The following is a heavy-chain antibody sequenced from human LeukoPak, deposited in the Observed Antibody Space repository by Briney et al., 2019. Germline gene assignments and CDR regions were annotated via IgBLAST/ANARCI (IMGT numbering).Heavy chain of an antibody. CDR3: ARLLSSPVRYFDWLSDY. D-gene: IGHD3-9*01. CDR2: MNPNSGNT. J-gene: IGHJ4*02. Sequence: SVKVSYKASGSTFTSYDINWVRQATGQGLEWMGWMNPNSGNTGYAQKFQGRVTMTRNTSISTAYMELSSLRSEDTAVYYCARLLSSPVRYFDWLSDYWGQGTLVTVSS. V-gene: IGHV1-8*01. CDR1: GSTFTSYD.